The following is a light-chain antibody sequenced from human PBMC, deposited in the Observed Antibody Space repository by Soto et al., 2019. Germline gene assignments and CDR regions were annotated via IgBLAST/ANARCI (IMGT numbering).Light chain of an antibody. CDR3: QHYNSYSPT. CDR1: QSISSW. V-gene: IGKV1-5*03. Sequence: DIQMTQSPSTLSASVGDRVTITCRASQSISSWLAWYQQKPGKAPKVLIYKASSLESGVPSRFSGSGSGTAFTLTISSLQPDDFATYYCQHYNSYSPTFGQGTKVEIK. CDR2: KAS. J-gene: IGKJ1*01.